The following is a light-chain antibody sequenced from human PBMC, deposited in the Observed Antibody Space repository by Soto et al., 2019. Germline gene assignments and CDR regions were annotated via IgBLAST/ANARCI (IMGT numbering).Light chain of an antibody. J-gene: IGKJ1*01. CDR1: QSVSSSY. CDR3: QQYGYSFWT. Sequence: EIVLTQSPGTLSLSPGERATLSCRASQSVSSSYLAWYQQKPGQAPRLLIYGASSRATGIPDRFSGSGSGTDFTLTISSLETEDSAMYYCQQYGYSFWTFGQGTKVDIK. CDR2: GAS. V-gene: IGKV3-20*01.